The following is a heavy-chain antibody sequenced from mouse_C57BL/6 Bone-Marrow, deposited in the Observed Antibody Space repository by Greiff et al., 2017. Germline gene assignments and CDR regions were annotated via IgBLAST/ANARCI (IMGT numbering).Heavy chain of an antibody. Sequence: EVQVVESGGGLVKPGGSLKLSCAASGFTFSSYAMSWVRQTPEKRLEWVATISDGGSYTYYPDNVKGRFTISRDNAKNNLYLQMSHLKSEDTAMYYCARDSSGPFAYWGQGTLVTVSA. CDR3: ARDSSGPFAY. CDR2: ISDGGSYT. J-gene: IGHJ3*01. V-gene: IGHV5-4*01. CDR1: GFTFSSYA. D-gene: IGHD3-2*02.